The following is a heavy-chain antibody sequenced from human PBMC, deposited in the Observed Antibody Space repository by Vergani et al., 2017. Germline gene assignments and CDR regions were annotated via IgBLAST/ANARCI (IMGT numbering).Heavy chain of an antibody. V-gene: IGHV1-2*02. D-gene: IGHD1-26*01. CDR3: AGRYSGNYFGDY. Sequence: QVQLVQSGAEVKKLGASVKVSCKASGYTFTDYYMHWVRQAPGQGLEWVGWINPYSGGANTAQKFQGRVTMTRDTSITTAYMELSRLRSDDMAIYYCAGRYSGNYFGDYWGQGTLVTVSS. CDR1: GYTFTDYY. J-gene: IGHJ4*02. CDR2: INPYSGGA.